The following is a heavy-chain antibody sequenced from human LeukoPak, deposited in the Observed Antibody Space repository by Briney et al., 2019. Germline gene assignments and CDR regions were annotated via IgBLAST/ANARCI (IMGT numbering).Heavy chain of an antibody. CDR3: AKERDYGPADY. J-gene: IGHJ4*02. D-gene: IGHD4/OR15-4a*01. V-gene: IGHV3-33*06. CDR2: IWYDGSNK. Sequence: PGGSLRLSCAASGFTFSSYGMHWVRQAPGKGLEWVAVIWYDGSNKYYADSVKGRFTVSRDNSKNTLFLQMNSLRAEDTAIYYCAKERDYGPADYWGQGTLVTVSS. CDR1: GFTFSSYG.